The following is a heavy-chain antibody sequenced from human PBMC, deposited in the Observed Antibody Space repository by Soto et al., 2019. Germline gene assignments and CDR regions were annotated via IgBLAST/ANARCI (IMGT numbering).Heavy chain of an antibody. CDR1: GFTFSTYA. CDR2: ISGGGGST. CDR3: AKTFHEARGLISVYHYSGMDV. V-gene: IGHV3-23*01. Sequence: EVQLLESGGGLVQPGGSLRLSCATSGFTFSTYAMIWVRQAPGKGLEWVSGISGGGGSTYYADSVKGRFAISRDNSENTVFLQMISLRAEDTAVYYCAKTFHEARGLISVYHYSGMDVWGQGTTVTVSS. J-gene: IGHJ6*02. D-gene: IGHD3-10*01.